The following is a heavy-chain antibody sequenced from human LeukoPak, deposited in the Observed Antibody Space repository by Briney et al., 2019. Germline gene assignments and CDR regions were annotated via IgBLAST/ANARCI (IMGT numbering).Heavy chain of an antibody. J-gene: IGHJ4*02. V-gene: IGHV1-69*06. D-gene: IGHD1-1*01. CDR1: GGTFSSYE. Sequence: SVKVSCKTSGGTFSSYEISWVRQAPGQGLEWMGGIIPIFATTNYAQKFQDRVTITADKSTSTAYMELSSLRSEDTAVYYCGVSWNDGKELQYWGQGTLVTVSS. CDR2: IIPIFATT. CDR3: GVSWNDGKELQY.